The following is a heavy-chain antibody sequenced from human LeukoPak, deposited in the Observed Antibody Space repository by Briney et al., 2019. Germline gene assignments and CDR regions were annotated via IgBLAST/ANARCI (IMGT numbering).Heavy chain of an antibody. CDR2: INHSGST. D-gene: IGHD2-2*01. CDR3: ARGVPRYCSSTSCYYYYYMDV. J-gene: IGHJ6*03. Sequence: PSETLSLTCAVYGGSFSGYYWSWIRQPPGKGLERIGEINHSGSTNYNPSLKSRVTISVDTSKNQFSLKLSSVTAADTAVYYCARGVPRYCSSTSCYYYYYMDVWGKGTTVTVSS. CDR1: GGSFSGYY. V-gene: IGHV4-34*01.